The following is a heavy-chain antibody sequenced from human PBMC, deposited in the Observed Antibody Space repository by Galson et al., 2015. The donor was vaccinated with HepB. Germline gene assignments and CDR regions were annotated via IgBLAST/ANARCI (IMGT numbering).Heavy chain of an antibody. Sequence: SLRLSCAASGFTFSSYAMSWVRQAPGKGLEWVSAISGSNSDTYYADSVKGRFTISRDRSKNTLYLQMTGLRAEDTAVYYCAKGSTSRTRSAFDYWGQGTLVTVSS. CDR1: GFTFSSYA. V-gene: IGHV3-23*01. CDR3: AKGSTSRTRSAFDY. D-gene: IGHD6-13*01. J-gene: IGHJ4*02. CDR2: ISGSNSDT.